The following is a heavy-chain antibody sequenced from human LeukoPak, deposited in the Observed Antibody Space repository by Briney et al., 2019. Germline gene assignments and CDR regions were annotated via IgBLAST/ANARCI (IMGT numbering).Heavy chain of an antibody. Sequence: GGSLRLSCAASGFTFSSYWMSWVRQAPGKGLEWVSAIIGSGGSTYYADSVKGRFTISRDNSKTTVDLQMNSLRAEDTAVYYCTRDQTMVATNWYFDLWGRGTLVTVSS. J-gene: IGHJ2*01. CDR2: IIGSGGST. D-gene: IGHD5-12*01. V-gene: IGHV3-23*01. CDR1: GFTFSSYW. CDR3: TRDQTMVATNWYFDL.